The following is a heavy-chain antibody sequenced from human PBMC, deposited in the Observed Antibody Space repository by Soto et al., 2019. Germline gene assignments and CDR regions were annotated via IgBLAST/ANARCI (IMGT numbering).Heavy chain of an antibody. D-gene: IGHD3-10*01. CDR2: IIPIFGTA. Sequence: QVQLVQSGAEVKKPGSSVKVSCKASGGTFSSYAISWVRQAPGQGLAWMGGIIPIFGTANYAQKFQGRVTITADESTSTAYMELSSLRSEDTAVYYCARGDTMVRGVHYYYYGMDVWGQGTTVTVSS. V-gene: IGHV1-69*01. CDR1: GGTFSSYA. CDR3: ARGDTMVRGVHYYYYGMDV. J-gene: IGHJ6*02.